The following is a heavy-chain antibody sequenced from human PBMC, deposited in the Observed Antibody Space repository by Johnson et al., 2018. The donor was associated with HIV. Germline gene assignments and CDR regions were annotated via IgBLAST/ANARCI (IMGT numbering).Heavy chain of an antibody. CDR3: ARGAAVSGTLVDPFDI. Sequence: VQLVESGGGLVQPGRSLRLSCAASGFSFDDYAMYWVRQAPGKGLEWVSDISGSGGSTYYADSVNGRFTISKDNSKDTLYIEMNNLRLEDTAVYYCARGAAVSGTLVDPFDIWGRGTMVTVSS. CDR2: ISGSGGST. D-gene: IGHD1-26*01. CDR1: GFSFDDYA. V-gene: IGHV3-23*04. J-gene: IGHJ3*02.